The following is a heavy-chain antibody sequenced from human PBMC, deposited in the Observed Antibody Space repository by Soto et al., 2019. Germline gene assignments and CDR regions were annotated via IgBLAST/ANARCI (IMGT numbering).Heavy chain of an antibody. CDR2: IIPIFGTA. CDR1: GGTFSSYA. J-gene: IGHJ6*02. Sequence: QVQLVQSGAEVKKPGSSVKVSCKASGGTFSSYAISWVRQAPGQGLEWMGGIIPIFGTANYAQKFQGRVTITADESTSTAYMELSILRSEDTAVYYCARSYSNYAYYYYYGMDVWGQGTTVTVSS. V-gene: IGHV1-69*12. CDR3: ARSYSNYAYYYYYGMDV. D-gene: IGHD4-4*01.